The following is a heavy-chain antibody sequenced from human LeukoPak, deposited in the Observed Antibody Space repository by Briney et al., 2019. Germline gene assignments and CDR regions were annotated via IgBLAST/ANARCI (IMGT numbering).Heavy chain of an antibody. V-gene: IGHV3-23*01. Sequence: PGGTLRLSCAASGFPFSNYGMSRVRQAPGKGLEWVSGISGSGDNTWYADSVKGRFTISRDNSKKTLDLQMHSLRAEDTAVYYCAKASVWIMVRVASYFDEWGQGIQVTVSS. J-gene: IGHJ4*02. CDR2: ISGSGDNT. CDR3: AKASVWIMVRVASYFDE. D-gene: IGHD3-10*01. CDR1: GFPFSNYG.